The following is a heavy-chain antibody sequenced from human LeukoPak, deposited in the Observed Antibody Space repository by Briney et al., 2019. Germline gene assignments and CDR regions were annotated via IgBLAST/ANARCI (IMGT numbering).Heavy chain of an antibody. CDR3: AKDPYYDFWSGLGYFDY. CDR1: GFTFSSYS. D-gene: IGHD3-3*01. CDR2: ISSSSSTI. J-gene: IGHJ4*02. Sequence: GGSLRLSCAASGFTFSSYSMNWVRQAPGKGLEWVSYISSSSSTIYYADSVKGRFTISRDNAKNSLYLQMNSLRAEDTAVYYCAKDPYYDFWSGLGYFDYWGQGTLVTVSS. V-gene: IGHV3-48*01.